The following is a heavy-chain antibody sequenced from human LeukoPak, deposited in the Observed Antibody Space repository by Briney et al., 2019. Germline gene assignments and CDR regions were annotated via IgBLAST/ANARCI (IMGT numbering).Heavy chain of an antibody. J-gene: IGHJ4*02. CDR3: ARDSSGYSSSWWNY. V-gene: IGHV1-2*02. D-gene: IGHD6-13*01. CDR2: INPNSGGT. Sequence: ASVKVTCKASGYTFTGYYMHWVRQAPGQGLEWMGWINPNSGGTNYAQKFQGRVTMTRDTSISTAYMELSRLRSDDTAVYYCARDSSGYSSSWWNYWGQGTLVTVSS. CDR1: GYTFTGYY.